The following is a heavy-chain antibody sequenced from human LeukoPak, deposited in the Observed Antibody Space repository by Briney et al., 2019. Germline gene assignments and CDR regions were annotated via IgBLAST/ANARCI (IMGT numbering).Heavy chain of an antibody. CDR2: IAGSDGFT. CDR3: VRSLDY. CDR1: GFPFSSYA. Sequence: GPLRLSCAASGFPFSSYAMNWVRQAPGKGLEWVSVIAGSDGFTQYADSVKGRFTISRDNSKNTVYLKMNRLRVEDTALYYCVRSLDYWGQGTLVTVSS. V-gene: IGHV3-23*01. J-gene: IGHJ4*02.